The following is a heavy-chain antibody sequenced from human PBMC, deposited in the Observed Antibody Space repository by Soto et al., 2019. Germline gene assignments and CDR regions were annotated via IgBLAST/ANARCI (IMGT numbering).Heavy chain of an antibody. CDR1: GGTFSSYT. D-gene: IGHD2-15*01. V-gene: IGHV1-69*02. J-gene: IGHJ5*02. Sequence: QVQLVQSGAEVKKPGSSVKVSCKASGGTFSSYTISWVRQAPGQGLEWMGRIIPILGIANYAQKFQGRVTITADKSTSTAYMELSSLRSEDTAVYYCASPGGGSCCSWFDPWGQGTLVTVSS. CDR3: ASPGGGSCCSWFDP. CDR2: IIPILGIA.